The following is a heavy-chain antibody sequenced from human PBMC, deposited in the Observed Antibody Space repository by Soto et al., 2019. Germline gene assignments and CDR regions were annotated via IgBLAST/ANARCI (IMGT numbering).Heavy chain of an antibody. CDR1: GYTFTSYG. CDR3: ARGTYYDFWSGYSPHQRFGWFDP. Sequence: VQVSCKASGYTFTSYGISWVRQAPGQGLVWMGWISAYNGNTNYAQKLQGRVTMTTDTSTSTAYMELRSLRSDDTAVYYCARGTYYDFWSGYSPHQRFGWFDPWGQGTLVTVSS. J-gene: IGHJ5*02. V-gene: IGHV1-18*04. CDR2: ISAYNGNT. D-gene: IGHD3-3*01.